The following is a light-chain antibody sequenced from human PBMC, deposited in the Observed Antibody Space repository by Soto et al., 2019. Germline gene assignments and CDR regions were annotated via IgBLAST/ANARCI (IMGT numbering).Light chain of an antibody. CDR2: KAS. CDR1: QSISSW. CDR3: QQYNSYWT. V-gene: IGKV1-5*03. Sequence: DIQMTQSPSTLSASVGDRVTITCRASQSISSWLAWYQQKPGKAPKLLIYKASSLESGVPSRFSDSGSGKEFTLTISSLQPDDFATYYCQQYNSYWTFGKGTKVEIK. J-gene: IGKJ1*01.